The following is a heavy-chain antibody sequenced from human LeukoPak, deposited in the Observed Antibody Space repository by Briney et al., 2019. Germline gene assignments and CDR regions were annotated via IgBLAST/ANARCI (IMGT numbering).Heavy chain of an antibody. CDR1: GGSISSYY. J-gene: IGHJ5*02. V-gene: IGHV4-59*01. CDR3: ARCSLSSSCYWFDP. D-gene: IGHD6-13*01. CDR2: IYYSGST. Sequence: PSETLSFTCTVSGGSISSYYWSWIRQPPGKGLEWIGYIYYSGSTNYNPSLKSRVTISVDTSKNQFSLKLSSVTAADTAVYYCARCSLSSSCYWFDPWGQGTLVTVSS.